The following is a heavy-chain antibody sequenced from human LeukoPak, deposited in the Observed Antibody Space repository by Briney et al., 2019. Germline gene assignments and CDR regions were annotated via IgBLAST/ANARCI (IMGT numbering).Heavy chain of an antibody. V-gene: IGHV3-74*01. Sequence: PGGSLRLTCAASGFTFSSYWMHWVRQAPGEGLVWVSRINSDGSSTSYADSGKGRFTTPRDNAKKPLYLQMNRLRADDTAVYYCARAKSPYDFWSGYPDYWGQGTLVTVSS. CDR3: ARAKSPYDFWSGYPDY. CDR2: INSDGSST. D-gene: IGHD3-3*01. J-gene: IGHJ4*02. CDR1: GFTFSSYW.